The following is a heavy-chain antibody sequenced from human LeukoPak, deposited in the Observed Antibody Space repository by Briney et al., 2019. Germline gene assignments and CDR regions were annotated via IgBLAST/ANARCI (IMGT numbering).Heavy chain of an antibody. CDR1: GGTFSSYA. CDR2: IIPIFGTA. Sequence: SVKVSCKASGGTFSSYAISWVRQAPGQGLEWMGGIIPIFGTANYAQKFQGRVTITADESTNTAYMELSSLRSEDTAVYYCARGGYYFGSGSLRPFYYYMDVWGKGTTVTVSS. V-gene: IGHV1-69*13. CDR3: ARGGYYFGSGSLRPFYYYMDV. J-gene: IGHJ6*03. D-gene: IGHD3-10*01.